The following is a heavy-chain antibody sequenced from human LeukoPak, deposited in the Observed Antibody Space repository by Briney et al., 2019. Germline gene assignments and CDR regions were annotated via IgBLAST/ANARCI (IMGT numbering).Heavy chain of an antibody. CDR3: ARGGVGATTYYFDY. CDR2: INHSGST. CDR1: GGSFSGYY. V-gene: IGHV4-34*01. D-gene: IGHD1-26*01. Sequence: SETLSLTCAVYGGSFSGYYWSWIRQPPGEGLEWIWEINHSGSTNYNPSLKSRVTISVDTSKNQFSLKLSSVTAADTAVYYCARGGVGATTYYFDYWGQGTLVTVSS. J-gene: IGHJ4*02.